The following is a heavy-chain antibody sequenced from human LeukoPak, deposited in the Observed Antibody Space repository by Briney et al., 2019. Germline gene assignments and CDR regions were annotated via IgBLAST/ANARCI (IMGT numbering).Heavy chain of an antibody. D-gene: IGHD3-22*01. CDR1: GFTFSSYA. Sequence: GGSLRLSCAASGFTFSSYAMSWVRQAPGKGLEWVSAISGSGGSTYYADSVKGRFTISRDNSKNTLYLQMNSLRAEDTAVYYCARGGYYDSSGYQIDYWGQGTLVTVSS. V-gene: IGHV3-23*01. CDR2: ISGSGGST. CDR3: ARGGYYDSSGYQIDY. J-gene: IGHJ4*02.